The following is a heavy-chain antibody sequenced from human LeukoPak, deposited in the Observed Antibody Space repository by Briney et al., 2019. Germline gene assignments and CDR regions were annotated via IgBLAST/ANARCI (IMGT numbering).Heavy chain of an antibody. CDR2: ISWNSGSI. D-gene: IGHD3-22*01. CDR3: ASGYYYDSSGFQSHAFDI. J-gene: IGHJ3*02. V-gene: IGHV3-9*01. CDR1: GFTFDDYA. Sequence: PGGSLRLSCAASGFTFDDYAMHWVRQAPGKGLEWVSGISWNSGSIGYADSVKGRFTISRDNAKNSLYLHMNSLRAEDTAVYYCASGYYYDSSGFQSHAFDIWGQGTMVTVSS.